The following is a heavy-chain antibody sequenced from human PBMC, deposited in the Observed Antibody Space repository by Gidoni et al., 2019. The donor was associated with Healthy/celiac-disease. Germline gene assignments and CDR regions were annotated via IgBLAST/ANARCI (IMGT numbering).Heavy chain of an antibody. V-gene: IGHV5-51*03. CDR2: IYPGDSDT. D-gene: IGHD6-19*01. CDR1: GYSFTSYW. CDR3: ARPGYSSGWYSVDAFDI. Sequence: EVQLVQSGAEVKKPGESLKISCKGSGYSFTSYWIGWVRHMPGKGLEWMGIIYPGDSDTRYSPSFQGQVTISADKSISTAYLQWSSLKASDTAMYYCARPGYSSGWYSVDAFDIWGQGTMVTVFS. J-gene: IGHJ3*02.